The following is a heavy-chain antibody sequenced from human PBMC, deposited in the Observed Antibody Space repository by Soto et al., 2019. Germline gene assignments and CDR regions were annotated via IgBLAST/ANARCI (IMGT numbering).Heavy chain of an antibody. D-gene: IGHD2-21*02. Sequence: GGSLRLSCAASGFTFSSYWMHWVRQAPGKGLVWVSRINSDGSSTSYADSVKGRFTISRDNAKNTLYLQMNSLRAEDTAVYYCAREIYGGNLGNYFDYWGQGTLVTVSS. CDR2: INSDGSST. J-gene: IGHJ4*02. CDR1: GFTFSSYW. V-gene: IGHV3-74*01. CDR3: AREIYGGNLGNYFDY.